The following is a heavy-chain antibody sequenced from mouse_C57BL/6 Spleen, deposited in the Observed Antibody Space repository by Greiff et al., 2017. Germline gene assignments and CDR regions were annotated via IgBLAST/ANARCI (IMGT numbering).Heavy chain of an antibody. J-gene: IGHJ2*01. CDR3: ASEVGRFDY. V-gene: IGHV3-6*01. D-gene: IGHD4-1*01. CDR1: GYSITSGYY. Sequence: EVKLMESGPGLVKPSQSLSLTCSVTGYSITSGYYWNWIRQFPGNKLEWMGYISYDGSNNYNPSLKNRISITRDTSKNQFFLKLNSVTTEDTATYYCASEVGRFDYWGQGTTLTVSS. CDR2: ISYDGSN.